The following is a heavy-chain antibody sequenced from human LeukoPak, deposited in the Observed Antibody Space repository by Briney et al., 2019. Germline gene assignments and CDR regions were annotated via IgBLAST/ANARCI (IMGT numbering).Heavy chain of an antibody. CDR2: ISGSGGST. D-gene: IGHD3-3*01. V-gene: IGHV3-23*01. CDR3: AKDPPYDFWSGYSGY. CDR1: GFTFSSYS. Sequence: GGSLRLSCEASGFTFSSYSMNWVRQAPGKGLEWVSAISGSGGSTYYADSVKGRFTISRDNSKNTLYLQMNSLRAEDTAVYYCAKDPPYDFWSGYSGYWGQGTLVTVSS. J-gene: IGHJ4*02.